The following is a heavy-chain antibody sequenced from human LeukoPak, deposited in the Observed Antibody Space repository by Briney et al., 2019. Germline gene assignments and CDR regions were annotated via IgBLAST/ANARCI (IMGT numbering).Heavy chain of an antibody. Sequence: WETLSLTCSVSGASISSRDHYWGWIRQPPGKGLDWIGSIYYSGIPYYNPSLKSRVTVSVDTSKKHFSLKLSSVTATDTAIYYCARQGPQKWFDPWGQGTLVTVSS. CDR2: IYYSGIP. CDR3: ARQGPQKWFDP. V-gene: IGHV4-39*01. CDR1: GASISSRDHY. J-gene: IGHJ5*02.